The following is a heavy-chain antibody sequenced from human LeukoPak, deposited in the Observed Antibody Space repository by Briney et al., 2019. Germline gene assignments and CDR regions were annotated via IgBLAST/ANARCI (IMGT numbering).Heavy chain of an antibody. CDR2: IGPTGTDR. CDR1: GFTFNSCG. D-gene: IGHD1-14*01. V-gene: IGHV3-21*01. J-gene: IGHJ4*02. CDR3: ATETIGRHYDY. Sequence: GGSLRLSCAASGFTFNSCGFNWVRQAPGKGLEWVSSIGPTGTDRYYADSVRGRFTISRDNAKNSMYLQMDSLRDEDTAVYYCATETIGRHYDYWGQGTLLTVSS.